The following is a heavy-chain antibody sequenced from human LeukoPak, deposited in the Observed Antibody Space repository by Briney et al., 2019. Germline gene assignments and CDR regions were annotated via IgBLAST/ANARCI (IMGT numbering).Heavy chain of an antibody. J-gene: IGHJ4*02. D-gene: IGHD3-10*01. Sequence: PGGSLRLSCAASGFPFNSYAMTWVRLSPGKGLEWVSAISGSGGSTYYADSVKGRFTISRDNSKNTLYLQMNSLRAEDTAVYYCAKERWFGELSYWGQGTLVTVSS. CDR3: AKERWFGELSY. CDR2: ISGSGGST. CDR1: GFPFNSYA. V-gene: IGHV3-23*01.